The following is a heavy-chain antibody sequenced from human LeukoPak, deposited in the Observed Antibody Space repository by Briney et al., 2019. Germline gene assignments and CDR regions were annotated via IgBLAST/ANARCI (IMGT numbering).Heavy chain of an antibody. V-gene: IGHV1-3*01. Sequence: ASVTVSCTASGYTFTSYAMHWVRQAPGQRLEWMGWINAGNGNTKYSQKFQGRVTITRDTSASTAYMELSSLRSEDTAVYYCARRVSGGSYFDYWGQGTLVTVSS. CDR1: GYTFTSYA. D-gene: IGHD1-26*01. CDR2: INAGNGNT. J-gene: IGHJ4*02. CDR3: ARRVSGGSYFDY.